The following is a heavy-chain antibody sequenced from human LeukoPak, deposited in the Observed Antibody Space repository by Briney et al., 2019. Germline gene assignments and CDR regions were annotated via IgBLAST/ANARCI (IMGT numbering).Heavy chain of an antibody. D-gene: IGHD3-22*01. V-gene: IGHV3-53*01. Sequence: PGGSLRLSCAASGFTVSSNYMSWVRQAPGKGLEWLSVIYSGGSTYYADSVKGRFTISRDNSKNTLYLQMNSLRAEDTAVYYCAREGGYDAFDIWGQGTMVTVSS. CDR3: AREGGYDAFDI. J-gene: IGHJ3*02. CDR2: IYSGGST. CDR1: GFTVSSNY.